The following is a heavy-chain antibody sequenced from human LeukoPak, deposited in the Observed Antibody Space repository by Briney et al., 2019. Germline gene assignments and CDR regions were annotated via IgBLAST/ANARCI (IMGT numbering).Heavy chain of an antibody. D-gene: IGHD2-2*01. V-gene: IGHV2-5*01. J-gene: IGHJ5*02. CDR3: AHSKTWIVVVPAAIDWFDP. CDR2: IYWNDDK. Sequence: SGPTLVKPTQTLTLTCTFSGFSLSTSGVGVGWIRQPPGKALEWLALIYWNDDKRYSPSLKSRLTITKDTSKNQVVLTMTNMDPVDTATYYCAHSKTWIVVVPAAIDWFDPWGQGTLVTVSS. CDR1: GFSLSTSGVG.